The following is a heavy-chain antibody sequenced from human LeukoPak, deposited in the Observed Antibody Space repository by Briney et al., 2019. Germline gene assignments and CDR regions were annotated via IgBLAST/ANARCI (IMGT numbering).Heavy chain of an antibody. CDR3: ARCGEPSYDILTGYSRFDY. J-gene: IGHJ4*02. CDR1: GYTFTTYG. D-gene: IGHD3-9*01. Sequence: ASVKVSCKASGYTFTTYGISWVRQAPGQGLEWMGWISASNGNTNYAQNFQGRVTMTTDTSTSTAHMELRSLRSDDTAVYYCARCGEPSYDILTGYSRFDYWGQGTLVTVSS. V-gene: IGHV1-18*01. CDR2: ISASNGNT.